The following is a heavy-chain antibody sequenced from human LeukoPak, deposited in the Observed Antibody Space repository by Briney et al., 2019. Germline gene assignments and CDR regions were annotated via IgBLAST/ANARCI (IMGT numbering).Heavy chain of an antibody. V-gene: IGHV3-21*01. CDR3: ARDQPGYYYDSSGYRVGDAFDI. Sequence: GGSLRLSCAASGFTFSSYSMNWVRQAPGKGLEWVSSISSSSSYIYYADSVKGRVTISRDNAKNSLYLQMNSLRAEDTAVYYCARDQPGYYYDSSGYRVGDAFDIWGQGTMVTVSS. D-gene: IGHD3-22*01. CDR2: ISSSSSYI. CDR1: GFTFSSYS. J-gene: IGHJ3*02.